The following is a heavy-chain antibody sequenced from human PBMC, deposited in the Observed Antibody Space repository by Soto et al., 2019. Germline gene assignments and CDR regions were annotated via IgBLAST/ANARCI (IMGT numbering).Heavy chain of an antibody. CDR2: ISGSGGST. J-gene: IGHJ4*02. CDR3: AKVGAYDYFDY. Sequence: GGSLRLSCVPSGFTFYSSAMSWVRQAPGKGLEWVSDISGSGGSTHYADSVKGRFTISRDNSKNTLYLQMNSLRAEDTAVYYCAKVGAYDYFDYWGRGTLVTVSS. CDR1: GFTFYSSA. V-gene: IGHV3-23*01. D-gene: IGHD5-12*01.